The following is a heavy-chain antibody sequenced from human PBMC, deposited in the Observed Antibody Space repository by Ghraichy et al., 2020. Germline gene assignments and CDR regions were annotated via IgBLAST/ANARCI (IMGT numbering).Heavy chain of an antibody. V-gene: IGHV3-74*01. D-gene: IGHD5-24*01. CDR2: IKSDGSST. CDR3: ARGEMATVY. Sequence: GESLNISCAASGFTFSSYWMHWVRQAPGKGLVWVSRIKSDGSSTGYADSVKGRFTISGDNAKNTLYLQMNSLRAEDTAVYYCARGEMATVYWGQGTLVTVSS. CDR1: GFTFSSYW. J-gene: IGHJ4*02.